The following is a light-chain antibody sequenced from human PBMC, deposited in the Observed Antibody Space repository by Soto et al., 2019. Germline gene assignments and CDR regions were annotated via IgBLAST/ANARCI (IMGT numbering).Light chain of an antibody. V-gene: IGKV3-20*01. CDR2: GAS. Sequence: IVVTQSPGTLSLSPWERATLSCRASQSVSSSYSAWYQQKPGQAPRLLIYGASSRATGIPDRFSGSGSGTDFTLTISRLEPEDFAVYYCQQYGGSWTFGQGTKVDIK. CDR3: QQYGGSWT. J-gene: IGKJ1*01. CDR1: QSVSSSY.